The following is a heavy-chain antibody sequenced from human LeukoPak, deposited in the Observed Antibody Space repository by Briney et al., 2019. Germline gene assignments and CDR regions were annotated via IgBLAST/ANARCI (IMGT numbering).Heavy chain of an antibody. Sequence: PSETLSLTCTLSGGSVSSSSFYWGWIRQPPGKGLECIGTIYYSGITYYSSSLKSRVTISVDTSKNQISLKLSSVAAADTAVYFCARSGPAAGRPDAFDIWGQGTLATVSS. D-gene: IGHD2-2*01. CDR3: ARSGPAAGRPDAFDI. CDR2: IYYSGIT. CDR1: GGSVSSSSFY. V-gene: IGHV4-39*07. J-gene: IGHJ3*02.